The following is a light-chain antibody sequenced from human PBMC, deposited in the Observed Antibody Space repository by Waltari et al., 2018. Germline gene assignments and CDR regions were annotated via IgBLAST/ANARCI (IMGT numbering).Light chain of an antibody. Sequence: QSVLTQPSSPSGTPGQRVTIPCSGSSSNIGSNYVYWYQQLPGTAPKLLIHTDNQRPSGVPDRFSASKSGASASLAISGLRSDDEADYYCAAWDDSLTGRVFGGGTKLTVL. CDR2: TDN. V-gene: IGLV1-47*01. J-gene: IGLJ3*02. CDR3: AAWDDSLTGRV. CDR1: SSNIGSNY.